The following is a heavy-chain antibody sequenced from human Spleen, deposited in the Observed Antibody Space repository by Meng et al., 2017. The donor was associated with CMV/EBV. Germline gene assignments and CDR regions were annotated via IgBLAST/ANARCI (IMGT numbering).Heavy chain of an antibody. D-gene: IGHD2-2*01. CDR3: ARGWGYCSSTSCLGFDY. CDR1: GLTVSSNY. V-gene: IGHV3-53*01. Sequence: GESLKISCAASGLTVSSNYMTWVRQAPGKGLEWVSVIYIGGSTYYADSVKGRLTISRDNSKNSLYLQMNSLRAEDTAVYYCARGWGYCSSTSCLGFDYWGQGTLVTVSS. J-gene: IGHJ4*02. CDR2: IYIGGST.